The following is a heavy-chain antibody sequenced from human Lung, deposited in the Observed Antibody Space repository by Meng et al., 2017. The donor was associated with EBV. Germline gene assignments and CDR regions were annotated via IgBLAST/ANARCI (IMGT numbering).Heavy chain of an antibody. D-gene: IGHD3-10*01. CDR2: INPKTGGT. Sequence: QVQLVQSGAEVKKPGASVTVSCTASGYTSTGYYMHWVRQAPGQGLEWMGRINPKTGGTKYAQKFQGRVTMTRDTSISTAYMELSRLRSDDTAVYYCAREGHHYYTSGIGSFDYWGQGTLVTVSS. CDR3: AREGHHYYTSGIGSFDY. CDR1: GYTSTGYY. J-gene: IGHJ4*02. V-gene: IGHV1-2*06.